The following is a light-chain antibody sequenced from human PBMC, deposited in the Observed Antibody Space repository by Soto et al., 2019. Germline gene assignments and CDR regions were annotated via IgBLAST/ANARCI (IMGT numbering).Light chain of an antibody. V-gene: IGKV1-39*01. Sequence: DIQMTQSPSSLSASVGDRVTITCRASQNISTYLNWYQQCPGKAPKLLIYGASTLQSGVPSRFSGRGSGTDFTLTISSLQPEDFVTFFCQQTYSAPWTFGQGTKVEIK. CDR3: QQTYSAPWT. CDR2: GAS. CDR1: QNISTY. J-gene: IGKJ1*01.